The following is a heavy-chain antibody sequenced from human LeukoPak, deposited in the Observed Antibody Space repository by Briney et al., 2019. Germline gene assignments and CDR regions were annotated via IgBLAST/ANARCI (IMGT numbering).Heavy chain of an antibody. CDR2: IYSGGNT. CDR1: EFTVSDNY. CDR3: ARRAGEYSHPYDY. D-gene: IGHD4-17*01. Sequence: GGSLRLSCTASEFTVSDNYMSWVRQAPGKGLEWVSFIYSGGNTHYSDSVKGRFTISRDNSKNTLYLQMNSLRADDTAVYYCARRAGEYSHPYDYWGQGTLVTVSS. J-gene: IGHJ4*02. V-gene: IGHV3-53*01.